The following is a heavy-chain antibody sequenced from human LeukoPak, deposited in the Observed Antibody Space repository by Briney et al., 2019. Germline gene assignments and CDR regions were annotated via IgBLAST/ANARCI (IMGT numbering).Heavy chain of an antibody. CDR1: GYTFTSYY. J-gene: IGHJ4*02. Sequence: ASVKVSCEASGYTFTSYYMHWVRQAPGQGLEWMGIINPSGGSTSYAQKFQGRVTMTRDTSTSTVYMELSSLRSEDTAVYYCARDPEYYYDSSGYSYFDYWGQGTLVTVSS. D-gene: IGHD3-22*01. V-gene: IGHV1-46*01. CDR3: ARDPEYYYDSSGYSYFDY. CDR2: INPSGGST.